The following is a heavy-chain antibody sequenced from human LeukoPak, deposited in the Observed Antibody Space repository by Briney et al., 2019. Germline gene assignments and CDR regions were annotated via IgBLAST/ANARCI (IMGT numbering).Heavy chain of an antibody. CDR1: GYTFTSYG. CDR3: ANSPSGLGLFDP. V-gene: IGHV1-18*01. CDR2: ISAYNGNT. D-gene: IGHD5-12*01. J-gene: IGHJ5*02. Sequence: ASVKVSCKAAGYTFTSYGISWVRQAPGQGLEWMGWISAYNGNTNYAQKLQGRVTVPTDTSTSTAYMELRSLRSDDTAVYYCANSPSGLGLFDPWGQGTLVTVSS.